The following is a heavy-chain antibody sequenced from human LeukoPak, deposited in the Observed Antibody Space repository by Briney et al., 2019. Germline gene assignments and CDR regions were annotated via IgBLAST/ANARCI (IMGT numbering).Heavy chain of an antibody. CDR3: ARVRDYDILTGYSVGWFDP. Sequence: SETLSLTCTVSGGSISSSSYYWGWLRQPPGTGLEWIGSIYYSGSTYYNPSLKSRVTISVDTSKNQFSLKLSSVTAADTAVYYCARVRDYDILTGYSVGWFDPWGQGTLVTVSS. V-gene: IGHV4-39*07. CDR1: GGSISSSSYY. D-gene: IGHD3-9*01. J-gene: IGHJ5*02. CDR2: IYYSGST.